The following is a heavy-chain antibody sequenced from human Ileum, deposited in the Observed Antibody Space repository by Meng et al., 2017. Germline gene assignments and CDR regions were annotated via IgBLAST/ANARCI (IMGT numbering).Heavy chain of an antibody. CDR3: ARGPNYIVGATGVDY. CDR2: IHYSGST. CDR1: GGSVTSYD. V-gene: IGHV4-59*02. D-gene: IGHD1-26*01. J-gene: IGHJ4*02. Sequence: HVPLAASGPVQVKPSGTLSLPCNVPGGSVTSYDWSWIRQPPGKGMEWIGYIHYSGSTNYNPSLKSRVNISVDTSRNQFSLKLMSVTAADTAVYYCARGPNYIVGATGVDYWGQGTLVTVSS.